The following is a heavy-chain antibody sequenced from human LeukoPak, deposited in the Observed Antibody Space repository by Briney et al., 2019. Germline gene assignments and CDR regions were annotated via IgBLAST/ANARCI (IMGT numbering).Heavy chain of an antibody. V-gene: IGHV3-11*04. J-gene: IGHJ4*02. CDR3: ARDAGTSWYFDS. CDR2: ISISGNTT. Sequence: GGSLRLSCAASVFTFSDYYMSWIRQAPGKGLECVSYISISGNTTYHADSVKGGFTISRDNAKNSLYLQMSSLRAEDTGVYYCARDAGTSWYFDSWGQGNLVTVSS. D-gene: IGHD6-13*01. CDR1: VFTFSDYY.